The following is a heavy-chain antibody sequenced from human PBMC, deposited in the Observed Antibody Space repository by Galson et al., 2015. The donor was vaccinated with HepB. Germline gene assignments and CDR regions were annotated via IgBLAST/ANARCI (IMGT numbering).Heavy chain of an antibody. J-gene: IGHJ4*02. CDR3: ATWSTSND. D-gene: IGHD5/OR15-5a*01. Sequence: SLRLSCAASGFTFSGHGMSWIRQAPGKGLEWVSGISSSGDKTYYADSVRGRFTISRDNSKNTLYLRMNSLRVDDTAVYYCATWSTSNDWGQGTLVTVPS. V-gene: IGHV3-23*01. CDR2: ISSSGDKT. CDR1: GFTFSGHG.